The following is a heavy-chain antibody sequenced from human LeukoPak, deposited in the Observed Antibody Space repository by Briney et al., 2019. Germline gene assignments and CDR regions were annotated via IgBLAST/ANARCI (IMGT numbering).Heavy chain of an antibody. D-gene: IGHD3-10*01. CDR1: NGSISSVGYY. V-gene: IGHV4-31*01. CDR2: IYHSGST. J-gene: IGHJ4*02. Sequence: SETLSLTCTVSNGSISSVGYYWSWIRQHPGKGLEVIGYIYHSGSTYYNPSLKRPIPISMDTSENQFSLGLTSVTAADSAIYYCARTPSRTRVFDYWGQGTLVTVSS. CDR3: ARTPSRTRVFDY.